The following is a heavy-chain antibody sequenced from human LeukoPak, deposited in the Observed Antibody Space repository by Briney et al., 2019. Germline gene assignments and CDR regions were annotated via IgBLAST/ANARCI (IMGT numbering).Heavy chain of an antibody. D-gene: IGHD4-17*01. CDR2: ISGRDGST. V-gene: IGHV3-23*01. J-gene: IGHJ4*02. CDR1: GFTFSSYA. Sequence: GGSLRLSCAASGFTFSSYAMSWVRQPPGKGLEWVSAISGRDGSTYYADSVKGRFTISRDNSKSTLYLRMNSLRAEDTAVYYCATSSYGDRQGYWGQGTLVTVSS. CDR3: ATSSYGDRQGY.